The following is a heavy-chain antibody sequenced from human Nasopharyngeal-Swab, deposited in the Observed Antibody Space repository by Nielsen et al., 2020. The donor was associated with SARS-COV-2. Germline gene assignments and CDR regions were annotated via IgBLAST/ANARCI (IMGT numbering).Heavy chain of an antibody. CDR1: GLTFSSYG. CDR3: ARGGESDRSGHYWGAFAI. V-gene: IGHV3-33*01. Sequence: GGSLRLSCAASGLTFSSYGMHWVRQAPGKGLEWVAVIWYDGSNKYYADSVKGRFTISRDNSKNTLYLQMNSLRAEDTAVYYCARGGESDRSGHYWGAFAIWGQGTMVTVSS. CDR2: IWYDGSNK. D-gene: IGHD3-22*01. J-gene: IGHJ3*02.